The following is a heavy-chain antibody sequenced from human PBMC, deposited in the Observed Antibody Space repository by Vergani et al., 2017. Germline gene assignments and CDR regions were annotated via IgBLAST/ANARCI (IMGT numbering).Heavy chain of an antibody. CDR1: GGNFSSYT. J-gene: IGHJ4*02. D-gene: IGHD3-22*01. V-gene: IGHV1-69*02. Sequence: QVQLVQSGAEVKKPGSSVKVSCKASGGNFSSYTISWVRQAPGQGLEWMGRIIPILGIANYAQKFQGRVTITADKSTSTAYMELSSLRSEDTAVYYCARVEKDDSSGYYVDYWGQGTLVTVSS. CDR3: ARVEKDDSSGYYVDY. CDR2: IIPILGIA.